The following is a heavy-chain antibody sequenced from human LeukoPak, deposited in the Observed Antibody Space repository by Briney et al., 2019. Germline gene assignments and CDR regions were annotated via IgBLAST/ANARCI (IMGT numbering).Heavy chain of an antibody. J-gene: IGHJ4*02. CDR1: GGSFSGYY. CDR3: TSGYDFDC. Sequence: PSETLSLTCAVYGGSFSGYYWSWIRQPPGKGLEWIGSIYYSGSTYYNPSLKSRVTISVDTSKNQFSLKLSSVTAADTAVYYCTSGYDFDCWGQGTLVTVSS. CDR2: IYYSGST. D-gene: IGHD4-17*01. V-gene: IGHV4-34*01.